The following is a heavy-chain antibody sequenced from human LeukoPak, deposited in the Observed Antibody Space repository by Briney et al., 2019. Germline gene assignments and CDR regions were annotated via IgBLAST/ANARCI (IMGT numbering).Heavy chain of an antibody. V-gene: IGHV3-30*02. J-gene: IGHJ4*02. CDR3: AKDPDCTSGVCYTFFDY. Sequence: GGSLRLSCAASGFTFSNYGMHWVRQAPGKGLEWVAFIRYDGSNKYYADSVKGRFTISRDNSKNTLYLQMNSLRAEDTAVYYCAKDPDCTSGVCYTFFDYWGQGTLVTVSS. CDR1: GFTFSNYG. D-gene: IGHD2-8*01. CDR2: IRYDGSNK.